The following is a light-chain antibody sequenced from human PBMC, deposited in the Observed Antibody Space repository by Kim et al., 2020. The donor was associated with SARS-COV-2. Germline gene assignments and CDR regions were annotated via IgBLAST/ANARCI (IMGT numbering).Light chain of an antibody. J-gene: IGKJ1*01. V-gene: IGKV3-20*01. CDR1: QKITSNY. Sequence: SPGESATLSGRASQKITSNYLAWFQQKPGQAPSLLIYGASSRAAGVPDRFSGSGSETDFTLTISRLEPEDIAVYYCQKYDDAPWTFGQGTKVDIK. CDR2: GAS. CDR3: QKYDDAPWT.